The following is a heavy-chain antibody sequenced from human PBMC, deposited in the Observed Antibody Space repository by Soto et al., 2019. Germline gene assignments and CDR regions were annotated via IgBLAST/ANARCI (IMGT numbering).Heavy chain of an antibody. V-gene: IGHV5-51*01. D-gene: IGHD3-10*01. J-gene: IGHJ3*02. CDR2: IYPGDSDT. CDR3: ARSRDYYGSGSYHAFDI. CDR1: GYRFTSYW. Sequence: GESLKISCKGSGYRFTSYWIGWVRQMPGKGLEWMGIIYPGDSDTRYSPSFQGQVTISADKSISIAYLQWSSLKASDTAMYYCARSRDYYGSGSYHAFDIWEQGTMVTVPS.